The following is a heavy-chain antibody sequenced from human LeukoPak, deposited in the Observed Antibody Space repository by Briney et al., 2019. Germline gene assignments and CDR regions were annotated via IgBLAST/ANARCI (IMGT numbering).Heavy chain of an antibody. D-gene: IGHD5-24*01. V-gene: IGHV3-7*01. CDR2: INPDGSQE. CDR3: AKLLGTATTYDS. J-gene: IGHJ4*02. CDR1: GFTFSGNW. Sequence: GGSLRLSCEASGFTFSGNWMSWVRQAPGKGLEWVASINPDGSQELYVDSVKGRFTISRDNTKGSLYLQMNSLGAEDTAMYYCAKLLGTATTYDSWGQGTRVTVSS.